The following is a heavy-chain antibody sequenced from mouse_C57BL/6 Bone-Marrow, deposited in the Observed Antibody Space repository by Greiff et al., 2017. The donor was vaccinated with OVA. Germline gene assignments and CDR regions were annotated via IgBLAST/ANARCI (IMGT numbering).Heavy chain of an antibody. CDR3: ARGDANGDY. J-gene: IGHJ2*01. V-gene: IGHV1-50*01. D-gene: IGHD6-1*01. CDR1: GYTFTSYW. CDR2: IDPSDSYT. Sequence: QVQLQQPGAELVKPGASVKLSCKASGYTFTSYWMQWVKQRPGQGLEWIGEIDPSDSYTNYHQKFKGKATLTVDTSSSTAYMQLSSLTSEDSAGYYCARGDANGDYWGQGTTLTVSS.